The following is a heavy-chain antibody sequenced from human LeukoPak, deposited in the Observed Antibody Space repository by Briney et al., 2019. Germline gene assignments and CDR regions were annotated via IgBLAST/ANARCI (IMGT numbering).Heavy chain of an antibody. J-gene: IGHJ4*02. Sequence: GGSLRLSRAASGFTFSSYSMNWVRQAPGKGLEWVSSISSSSSYIYYADSVKGRFTISRDNAKNSLYLQMNSLRAEDTAVYYCAKRGQWFGEYYYWGQGTLVTVSS. V-gene: IGHV3-21*01. CDR1: GFTFSSYS. D-gene: IGHD3-10*01. CDR3: AKRGQWFGEYYY. CDR2: ISSSSSYI.